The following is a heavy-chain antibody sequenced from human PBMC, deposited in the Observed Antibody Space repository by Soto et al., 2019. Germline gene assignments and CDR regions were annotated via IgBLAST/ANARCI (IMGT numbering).Heavy chain of an antibody. V-gene: IGHV1-69*12. CDR3: ASDKDRAQLGGNYYYILAV. Sequence: QVQLEQSGAEVKKPGSSVKVSCKASGGTFSNSAISWVRQAPGQGREWMGGIMPIFRTPDYAQKFQGRVTITADESTTTAYMELSGLNPDDTAVYYCASDKDRAQLGGNYYYILAVWGQWTTVTVSS. CDR1: GGTFSNSA. J-gene: IGHJ6*02. CDR2: IMPIFRTP. D-gene: IGHD3-3*02.